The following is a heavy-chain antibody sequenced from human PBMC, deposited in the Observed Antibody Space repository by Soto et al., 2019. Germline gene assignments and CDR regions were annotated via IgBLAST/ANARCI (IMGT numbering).Heavy chain of an antibody. D-gene: IGHD3-10*01. CDR2: IYYSGGT. CDR1: GDSINNYY. Sequence: PSETLSLTCTVSGDSINNYYWNWIRQPPGKGLEWIGYIYYSGGTNYNPSLKSRVTISVDTSKDQFSLNLSSVTAADTAVYYCARGNYYGSGLGYFDYWGQRTPVTLSA. CDR3: ARGNYYGSGLGYFDY. V-gene: IGHV4-59*08. J-gene: IGHJ4*02.